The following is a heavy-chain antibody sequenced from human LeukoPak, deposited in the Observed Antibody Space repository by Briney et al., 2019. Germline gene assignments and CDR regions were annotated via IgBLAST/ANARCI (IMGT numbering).Heavy chain of an antibody. CDR1: GFTFSSYG. CDR2: IRYDGSHK. V-gene: IGHV3-30*02. D-gene: IGHD2-21*02. Sequence: PGGSLRLSCAVSGFTFSSYGMHWVRQTPGKGLEWVAFIRYDGSHKYYADSVKGRFTISRDNSRNTLYLQMNSLRSEDRAIYYCARPLNCGGDCFSRFDYWGQGTLVTVSS. J-gene: IGHJ4*02. CDR3: ARPLNCGGDCFSRFDY.